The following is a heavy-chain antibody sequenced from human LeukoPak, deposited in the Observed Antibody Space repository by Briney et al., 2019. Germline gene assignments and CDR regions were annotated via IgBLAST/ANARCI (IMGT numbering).Heavy chain of an antibody. CDR2: IYYSGNT. CDR1: GGSISSISYY. Sequence: SETLSLTCTVSGGSISSISYYWGWIRQPPGKGLEWIGSIYYSGNTYYNASLKSQVSISIDTPKNQFSLRLTSVTAADTAVYYCARQTGSGLFILPGGQGTLVTVSS. CDR3: ARQTGSGLFILP. J-gene: IGHJ4*02. D-gene: IGHD3/OR15-3a*01. V-gene: IGHV4-39*01.